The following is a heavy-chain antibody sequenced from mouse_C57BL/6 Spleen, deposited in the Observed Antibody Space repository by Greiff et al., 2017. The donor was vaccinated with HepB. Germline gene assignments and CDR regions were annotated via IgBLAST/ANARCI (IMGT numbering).Heavy chain of an antibody. D-gene: IGHD2-3*01. CDR2: IDPNSGGT. CDR3: ARGAYDGYYVYYFDY. V-gene: IGHV1-72*01. J-gene: IGHJ2*01. Sequence: VQLQQSGAELVKPGASVKLSCKASGYTFTSYWMHWVKQRPGRGLEWIGRIDPNSGGTKDNEKFKSKATLTVDKPTRTAYMQLSSLTSEDSAVYYCARGAYDGYYVYYFDYWGQGTTLTVSS. CDR1: GYTFTSYW.